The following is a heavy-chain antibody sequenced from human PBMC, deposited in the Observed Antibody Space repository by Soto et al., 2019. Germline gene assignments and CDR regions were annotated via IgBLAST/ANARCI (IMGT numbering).Heavy chain of an antibody. V-gene: IGHV1-69*02. D-gene: IGHD1-1*01. J-gene: IGHJ4*02. Sequence: QVQLVQSGAEVEKPGSSVKVSCKVSGGTTSSYTVGWVRQAPGQGLQWMGNIVPMIGKVDYAQTFQDRVTLDATKSTRTAHMELSRLRSEDTAVYFCALPTGNWNPLADWGQGTLFTVSS. CDR3: ALPTGNWNPLAD. CDR1: GGTTSSYT. CDR2: IVPMIGKV.